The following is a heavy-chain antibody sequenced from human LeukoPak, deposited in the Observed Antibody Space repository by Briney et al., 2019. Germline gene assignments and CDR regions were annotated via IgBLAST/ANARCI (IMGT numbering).Heavy chain of an antibody. CDR3: ARERTYGDSHFDY. CDR2: IYYSGST. Sequence: SETLSLTCTVSGGSISGGYYWSWIRQHPGKGLEWIGYIYYSGSTYYNPSLKSRVTISVDTSKNQFSLKLSSVTAADTAVYYCARERTYGDSHFDYWGQGTLVTVSS. J-gene: IGHJ4*02. CDR1: GGSISGGYY. D-gene: IGHD4-17*01. V-gene: IGHV4-31*03.